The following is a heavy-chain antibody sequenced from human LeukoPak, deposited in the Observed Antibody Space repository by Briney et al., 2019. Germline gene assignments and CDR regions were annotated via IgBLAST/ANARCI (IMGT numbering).Heavy chain of an antibody. CDR2: INPNSDGT. D-gene: IGHD3-9*01. J-gene: IGHJ4*02. CDR3: ARGYYDILTGYYNEGY. Sequence: ASVKVSCKASGHTFTGYYMHWVRQAPGQGLEWMGRINPNSDGTNYAQKFQGRVTMTRDTSISTAYMELSRLRSDDTAVYYCARGYYDILTGYYNEGYWGQGTLVTVSS. CDR1: GHTFTGYY. V-gene: IGHV1-2*06.